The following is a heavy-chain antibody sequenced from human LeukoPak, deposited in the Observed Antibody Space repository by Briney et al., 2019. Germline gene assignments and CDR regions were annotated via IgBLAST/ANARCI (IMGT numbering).Heavy chain of an antibody. CDR1: GYTFTSYD. CDR2: MNPNSGNT. Sequence: ASVKVSCKASGYTFTSYDINWVRQATGQGLEWMGWMNPNSGNTGYAPKFQGRVTMTRSTYITTAYMELSSLRSEDTAVYYCARESITIFGVVIHENWFDPWGQGTLVTVSS. D-gene: IGHD3-3*01. CDR3: ARESITIFGVVIHENWFDP. J-gene: IGHJ5*02. V-gene: IGHV1-8*01.